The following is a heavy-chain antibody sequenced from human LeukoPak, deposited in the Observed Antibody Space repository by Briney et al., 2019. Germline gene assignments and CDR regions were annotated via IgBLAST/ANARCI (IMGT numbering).Heavy chain of an antibody. Sequence: ASVKVSCKASGYTFTGCYLHWVRQAPGQGLEWVGWINPNTGGTNYAQKFQGRVTMTRDTSISTAYMELSTLRSDDTAIYYCARSMGDYYYMDVWGKGTTVTVSS. J-gene: IGHJ6*03. CDR2: INPNTGGT. CDR3: ARSMGDYYYMDV. D-gene: IGHD3-16*01. V-gene: IGHV1-2*02. CDR1: GYTFTGCY.